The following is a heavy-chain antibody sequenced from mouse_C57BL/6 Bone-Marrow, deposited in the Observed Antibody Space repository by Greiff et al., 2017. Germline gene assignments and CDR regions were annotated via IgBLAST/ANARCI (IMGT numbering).Heavy chain of an antibody. Sequence: VQLQQSGPELVKPGASVKISCKASGYAFSSSWMNWLKQRPGKGLEWIGRIYPGDGDTNYNGKFKGKATLTADKSSSTAYLQLNSLTSENSAVYFCLIYYCNYRYAMDYWGQGTSVTVSS. V-gene: IGHV1-82*01. D-gene: IGHD2-1*01. CDR1: GYAFSSSW. CDR3: LIYYCNYRYAMDY. CDR2: IYPGDGDT. J-gene: IGHJ4*01.